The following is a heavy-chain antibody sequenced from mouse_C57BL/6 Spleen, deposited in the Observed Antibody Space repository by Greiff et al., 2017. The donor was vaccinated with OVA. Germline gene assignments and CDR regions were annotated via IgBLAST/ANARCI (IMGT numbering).Heavy chain of an antibody. V-gene: IGHV1-26*01. CDR3: AREGNWDGGFAY. J-gene: IGHJ3*01. CDR2: INPNNGGT. D-gene: IGHD4-1*01. Sequence: VQLQQSGPELVKPGASVKISCKASGYTFTDYYMNWVKQSHGKSLEWIGDINPNNGGTSYNQKFKGKATLTVDKSSSTAYMELRSLTSEDSAVYYCAREGNWDGGFAYWGQGTLVTVSA. CDR1: GYTFTDYY.